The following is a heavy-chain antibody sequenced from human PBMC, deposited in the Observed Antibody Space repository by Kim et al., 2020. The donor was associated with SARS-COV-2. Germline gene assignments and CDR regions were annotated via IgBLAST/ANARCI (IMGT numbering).Heavy chain of an antibody. V-gene: IGHV4-31*02. CDR3: ARDLATSNDALDI. J-gene: IGHJ3*02. Sequence: YYKPSLESRISRSMDTSKNHVSLKMSSVTAADTAVYFCARDLATSNDALDIWGQGTMVTVSS. D-gene: IGHD1-26*01.